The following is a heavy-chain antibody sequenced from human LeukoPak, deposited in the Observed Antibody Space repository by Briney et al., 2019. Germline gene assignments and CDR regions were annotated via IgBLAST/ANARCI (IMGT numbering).Heavy chain of an antibody. J-gene: IGHJ6*02. CDR2: ISSSDSTI. V-gene: IGHV3-48*03. CDR3: ARGPLYGMDV. CDR1: EFTFSSYE. Sequence: GGSLRLSCAASEFTFSSYEMNWVRQAPGKGLEWVSYISSSDSTIYYADSVKGRFTISRDNAKNSLYLQMNSLRAEDTAVYYCARGPLYGMDVWGQGTTVTVSS.